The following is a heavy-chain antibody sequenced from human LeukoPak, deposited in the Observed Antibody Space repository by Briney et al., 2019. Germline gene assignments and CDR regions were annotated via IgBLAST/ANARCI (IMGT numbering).Heavy chain of an antibody. D-gene: IGHD3-22*01. CDR1: GGSFSGYY. CDR3: TRVKGYYDSSGYYKAHAFDI. V-gene: IGHV4-59*01. CDR2: IYYTGST. J-gene: IGHJ3*02. Sequence: SETLSLTCAVYGGSFSGYYWSWIRQLPGKGLECIGYIYYTGSTNYNPSLKSRVTISVDTSKNQFSLKLSSVTAADTAVYYCTRVKGYYDSSGYYKAHAFDIWGQGTMVTVSS.